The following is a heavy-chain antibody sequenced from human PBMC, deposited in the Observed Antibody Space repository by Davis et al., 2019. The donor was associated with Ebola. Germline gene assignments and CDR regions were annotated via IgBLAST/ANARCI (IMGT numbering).Heavy chain of an antibody. CDR3: ALSRDYGDGRFDY. J-gene: IGHJ4*02. CDR1: GFTFDDYA. D-gene: IGHD4-17*01. CDR2: ISGDGGST. V-gene: IGHV3-43*02. Sequence: PGGSLRLSCAASGFTFDDYAMHWVRQAPGKGLEWVSLISGDGGSTYYADSVKGRFTISRDNSKNSLYLQMNSLRTEDTALYYCALSRDYGDGRFDYWGQGTLVTVSS.